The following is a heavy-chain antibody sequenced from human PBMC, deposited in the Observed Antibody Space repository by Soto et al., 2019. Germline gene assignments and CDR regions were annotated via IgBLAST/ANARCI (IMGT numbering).Heavy chain of an antibody. D-gene: IGHD4-4*01. CDR2: ISGNGGYT. CDR1: GFTFSSYA. Sequence: GGSLRLSCAASGFTFSSYAMTWVRQAPGKGLEWVSAISGNGGYTYYADSVKGRFTISRDNSRNTLYLQMNSLRADDTAVYYCAKGTYSAREPGNWFDPWGQGTLVTVSS. CDR3: AKGTYSAREPGNWFDP. V-gene: IGHV3-23*01. J-gene: IGHJ5*02.